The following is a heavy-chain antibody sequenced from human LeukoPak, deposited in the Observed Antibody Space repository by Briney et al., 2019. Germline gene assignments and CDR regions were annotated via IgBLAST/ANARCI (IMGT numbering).Heavy chain of an antibody. D-gene: IGHD5-12*01. CDR3: ASIASSGPRLFDY. J-gene: IGHJ4*01. V-gene: IGHV3-21*01. Sequence: GGSLRLSCAASGFTFSSYSMNWVRQAPGKGLGWVSSISSSSSYIYYAGSVKGRFTISRDNAKNSLYLQMNSLRAEDTAVYYCASIASSGPRLFDYWGQGTLVTVSS. CDR2: ISSSSSYI. CDR1: GFTFSSYS.